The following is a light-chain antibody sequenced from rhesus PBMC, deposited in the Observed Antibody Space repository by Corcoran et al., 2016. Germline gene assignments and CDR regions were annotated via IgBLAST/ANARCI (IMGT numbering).Light chain of an antibody. V-gene: IGKV1-22*01. CDR1: QGISSW. CDR2: KAS. J-gene: IGKJ1*01. CDR3: QQYSSRPRT. Sequence: DIQMTQSPSSLSASVGDTVTITCRASQGISSWLAWYQQKPGKAPQVLIYKASSLESGVPSRFSGSGAGTDCTLTISSLQSEDFATYYCQQYSSRPRTFGQGTKVEIK.